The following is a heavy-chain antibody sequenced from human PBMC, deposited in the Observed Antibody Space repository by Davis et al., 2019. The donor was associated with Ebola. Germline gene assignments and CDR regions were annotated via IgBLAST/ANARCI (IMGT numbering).Heavy chain of an antibody. J-gene: IGHJ6*02. Sequence: GGSLRLSCAASGFTFSSFAMSWVRQAPGKGLEWVSTISGTSTYTYYADSVKGRFTISRDNSKNTLYLQVNSLRAEDTALYYCARLACTSSSCYTGNYYYYYGVDVWGQGTTVTVSS. CDR2: ISGTSTYT. CDR3: ARLACTSSSCYTGNYYYYYGVDV. V-gene: IGHV3-23*01. D-gene: IGHD2-2*02. CDR1: GFTFSSFA.